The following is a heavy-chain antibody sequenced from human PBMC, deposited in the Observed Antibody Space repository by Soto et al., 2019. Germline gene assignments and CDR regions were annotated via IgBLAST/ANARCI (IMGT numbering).Heavy chain of an antibody. CDR2: IYYSGST. V-gene: IGHV4-31*03. D-gene: IGHD7-27*01. Sequence: PSESLSLTCTVSGGSISSGGYYWSWIRQHPGKGLEWIGYIYYSGSTYYNPSLKSRVTISVDTSKNQFSLKLSSVTAADTAVYYCARRWGRTFDYWGQGTLVTVSS. CDR3: ARRWGRTFDY. CDR1: GGSISSGGYY. J-gene: IGHJ4*02.